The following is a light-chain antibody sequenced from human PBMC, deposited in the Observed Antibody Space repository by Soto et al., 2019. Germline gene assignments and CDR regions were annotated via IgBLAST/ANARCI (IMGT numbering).Light chain of an antibody. J-gene: IGLJ1*01. CDR1: SSDVGSYNL. Sequence: QSVLTQPASVSGSPGQSITISCTGTSSDVGSYNLVSWYQQHPGKAPKLMIYEVSKRPSGVSNRFSGSKSGNTASLTISELQAEDEADYYCCSYAGSSTPYVFGTGTKVTV. CDR3: CSYAGSSTPYV. V-gene: IGLV2-23*02. CDR2: EVS.